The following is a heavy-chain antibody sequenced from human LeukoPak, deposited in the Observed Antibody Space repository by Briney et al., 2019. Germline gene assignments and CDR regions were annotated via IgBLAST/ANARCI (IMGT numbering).Heavy chain of an antibody. J-gene: IGHJ6*03. CDR1: GGSVSSYY. Sequence: SETLSLTCTVSGGSVSSYYLSWIRQPAGKGLEWIGYMYYSGSTNYNPSLKSRVTISVDMSKNQVSLKLSSVTAADTAVYYCARDRVGQQLVGRKYYYYYMDVWGKGTTVTISS. V-gene: IGHV4-59*02. D-gene: IGHD6-13*01. CDR2: MYYSGST. CDR3: ARDRVGQQLVGRKYYYYYMDV.